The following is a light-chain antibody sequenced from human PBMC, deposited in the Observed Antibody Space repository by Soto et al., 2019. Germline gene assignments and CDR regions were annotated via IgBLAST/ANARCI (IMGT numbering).Light chain of an antibody. CDR1: QSVSTW. CDR2: MAS. CDR3: QQYHRYST. J-gene: IGKJ1*01. V-gene: IGKV1-5*03. Sequence: DVQITQSPSTLSASVGDRVTITCRASQSVSTWLAWYQQKPGKAPQVLISMASTLESGVPSRFSGSGSGTEFTLTISNLESDDFASYYCQQYHRYSTFGQGTKV.